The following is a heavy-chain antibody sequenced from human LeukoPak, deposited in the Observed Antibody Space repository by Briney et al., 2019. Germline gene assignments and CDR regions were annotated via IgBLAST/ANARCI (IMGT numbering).Heavy chain of an antibody. V-gene: IGHV4-30-4*01. CDR1: GGSISSGDYY. CDR3: ARGYSNYFPFDY. J-gene: IGHJ4*02. CDR2: IYYSGST. D-gene: IGHD4-11*01. Sequence: SETLSLTCTVSGGSISSGDYYWSWIRQPPGKGLEWIGYIYYSGSTYYNPSLKSRVTISVDTSKNQFSLKLSSVTAADTAVYYCARGYSNYFPFDYWGQGTLVTVSS.